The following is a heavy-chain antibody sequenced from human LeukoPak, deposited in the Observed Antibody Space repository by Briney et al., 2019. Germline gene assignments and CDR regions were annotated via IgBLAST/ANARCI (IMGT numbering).Heavy chain of an antibody. CDR3: ARGRRNEAAGTDYFQH. CDR2: INPSGGST. Sequence: ASVKVSCKASGYTFTSYGISWVRQAPGQGLEWMGIINPSGGSTSYAQKFQGRVTMTRDTSTSTVYMELSSLRSEDTAVYYCARGRRNEAAGTDYFQHWGQGTLVTVSS. D-gene: IGHD6-13*01. J-gene: IGHJ1*01. V-gene: IGHV1-46*01. CDR1: GYTFTSYG.